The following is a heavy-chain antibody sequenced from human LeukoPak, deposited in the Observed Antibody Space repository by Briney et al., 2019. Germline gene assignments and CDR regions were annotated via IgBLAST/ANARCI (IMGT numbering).Heavy chain of an antibody. CDR1: GYTFTGYY. CDR2: INPNSGGT. CDR3: ARGYSSSWPLHYYYYYMDV. J-gene: IGHJ6*03. V-gene: IGHV1-2*02. D-gene: IGHD6-13*01. Sequence: AASVKVSCKASGYTFTGYYMHWVRQAPGQGLEWMGWINPNSGGTNYAQKFQGRVTVTRDTSISTAYMELSRLRSDDTAVYYCARGYSSSWPLHYYYYYMDVWGKGTTVTISS.